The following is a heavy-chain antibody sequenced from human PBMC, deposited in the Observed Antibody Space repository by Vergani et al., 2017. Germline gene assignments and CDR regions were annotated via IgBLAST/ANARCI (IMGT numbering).Heavy chain of an antibody. J-gene: IGHJ4*02. CDR3: ATGGGGLGSGYGSLGC. Sequence: QVQLVQSGAEVKKPGSSVKVSCKASGGTFSSYAISWVRQAPGQGLEWMGRIIPIFGTATYAQKFQGRVTITADESRSTAYMELSSLRSEDTAVYYCATGGGGLGSGYGSLGCWGQGTLVTVAS. CDR2: IIPIFGTA. V-gene: IGHV1-69*15. D-gene: IGHD5-12*01. CDR1: GGTFSSYA.